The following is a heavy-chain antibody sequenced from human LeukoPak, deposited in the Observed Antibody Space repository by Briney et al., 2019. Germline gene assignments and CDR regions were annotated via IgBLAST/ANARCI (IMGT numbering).Heavy chain of an antibody. CDR1: GYSFTSYW. J-gene: IGHJ4*02. CDR3: ARHAFGEPNQLDY. CDR2: IDPSDSYT. Sequence: GESLQISCQGSGYSFTSYWISWVRQMPVKGLEWMGRIDPSDSYTNYSPSFQCHVTISADKSISTAYLQWSSLKASDTAMYYCARHAFGEPNQLDYWGQGTLVTASS. D-gene: IGHD3-10*01. V-gene: IGHV5-10-1*01.